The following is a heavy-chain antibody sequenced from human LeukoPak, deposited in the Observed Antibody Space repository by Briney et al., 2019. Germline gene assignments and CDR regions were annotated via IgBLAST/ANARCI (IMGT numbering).Heavy chain of an antibody. CDR2: INPSVGGI. D-gene: IGHD5-24*01. CDR1: GYTFTSYY. J-gene: IGHJ6*02. CDR3: ARGPGRDGYNFQSYYGVDV. V-gene: IGHV1-46*01. Sequence: ASVKVSCKASGYTFTSYYMNWVRQAPGQGLEWMGIINPSVGGISYAQKFQGRVTMTSDTSTSTVYMDLSSQGSEDTAVYYCARGPGRDGYNFQSYYGVDVWGQGTTVTVSS.